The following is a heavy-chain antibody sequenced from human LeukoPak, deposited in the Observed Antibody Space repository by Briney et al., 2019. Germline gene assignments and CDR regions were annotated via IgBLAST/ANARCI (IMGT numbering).Heavy chain of an antibody. CDR1: GGTFSSYA. Sequence: SVKVSCKASGGTFSSYAISWVRQAPGQGLERMGGIIPIFGTANYAQKFQGRVTITADESTSTAYMELSSLRSEDTAVYYCARALSYCSSTSCPFDYWGQGTLVTVSS. D-gene: IGHD2-2*01. CDR3: ARALSYCSSTSCPFDY. CDR2: IIPIFGTA. V-gene: IGHV1-69*13. J-gene: IGHJ4*02.